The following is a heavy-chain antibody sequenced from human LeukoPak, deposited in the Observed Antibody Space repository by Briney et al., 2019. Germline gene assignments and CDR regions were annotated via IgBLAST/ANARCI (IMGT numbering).Heavy chain of an antibody. CDR1: GFTFDDYA. V-gene: IGHV3-43*02. Sequence: GGSLRLSCAASGFTFDDYAMHCVRQAPGKGLEWVSLISGDGGSTYYADSVKGRFTISRDNSKNSLYLQMNSLRTEDTALYYCAKDMSITYYYYYMDVWGKGTTVTVSS. D-gene: IGHD1-14*01. CDR3: AKDMSITYYYYYMDV. J-gene: IGHJ6*03. CDR2: ISGDGGST.